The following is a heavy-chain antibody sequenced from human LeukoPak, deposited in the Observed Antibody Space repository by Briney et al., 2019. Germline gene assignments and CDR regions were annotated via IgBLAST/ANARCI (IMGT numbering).Heavy chain of an antibody. Sequence: PSETLSLTSAVYGGSFSGYYWSWIRQPPGKGLEWIGEINHSGSTNYNPSLKSRVTISVDTSKNQFSLKLSSVTAADTAVYYCARGRYYYYMDVWGKGTRVTVSS. J-gene: IGHJ6*03. CDR1: GGSFSGYY. CDR3: ARGRYYYYMDV. V-gene: IGHV4-34*01. CDR2: INHSGST.